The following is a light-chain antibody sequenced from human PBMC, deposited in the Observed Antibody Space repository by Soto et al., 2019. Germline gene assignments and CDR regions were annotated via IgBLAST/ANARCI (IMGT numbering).Light chain of an antibody. CDR2: VVS. V-gene: IGLV2-14*03. Sequence: QSVLTQPASVSGSPGQSITISCTGTISDVGSYNYVSWYQQYPGKAPKLMIYVVSTRPSGVSDRFSGSKSGYTASLTISGLRAEDEADYYCGSYTTSSNYVFGTGTKVTVL. CDR3: GSYTTSSNYV. CDR1: ISDVGSYNY. J-gene: IGLJ1*01.